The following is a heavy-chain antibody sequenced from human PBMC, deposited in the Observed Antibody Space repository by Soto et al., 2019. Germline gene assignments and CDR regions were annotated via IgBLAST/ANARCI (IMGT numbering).Heavy chain of an antibody. CDR3: AEVPLAVTGAGFDF. CDR2: ISGSGNSP. J-gene: IGHJ4*02. D-gene: IGHD6-19*01. Sequence: EVQLLESGGGLVRPGGSLRLSCAASGFTFSSFAMSWVRQAPGKGLEWVSAISGSGNSPHYEDSVKGRFTISRDNAKNTLYLQMNSLRADDTAVYYCAEVPLAVTGAGFDFGGQCTLVTVSS. CDR1: GFTFSSFA. V-gene: IGHV3-23*01.